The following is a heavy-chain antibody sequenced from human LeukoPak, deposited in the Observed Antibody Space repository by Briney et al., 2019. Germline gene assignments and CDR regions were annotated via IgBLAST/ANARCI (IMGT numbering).Heavy chain of an antibody. V-gene: IGHV3-49*04. J-gene: IGHJ4*02. Sequence: PGGSLRLSCTASGFTFGDYGMSWVRQAPGKGLEWVGFIRSKAYGGTTEYAASVKGRFIISRDDFKSIAYLQINSRKTEDTAVYYCTRSSSGWYSDYWGQGTLVTVSS. CDR2: IRSKAYGGTT. D-gene: IGHD6-19*01. CDR1: GFTFGDYG. CDR3: TRSSSGWYSDY.